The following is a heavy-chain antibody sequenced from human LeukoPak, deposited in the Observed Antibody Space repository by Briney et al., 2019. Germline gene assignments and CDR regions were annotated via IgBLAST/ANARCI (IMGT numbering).Heavy chain of an antibody. CDR1: GGSISIYY. V-gene: IGHV4-59*01. J-gene: IGHJ3*02. Sequence: SETLSLTCTVSGGSISIYYWSWIRQPPGKGLECIGYNYYSGSTNYNPSLKSRVTISVDTSKNQFSLKLSSVTAADTAVYYCARSHGYYDYVWGSLHSGSFDIWGQGTMVTVSS. CDR2: NYYSGST. CDR3: ARSHGYYDYVWGSLHSGSFDI. D-gene: IGHD3-16*01.